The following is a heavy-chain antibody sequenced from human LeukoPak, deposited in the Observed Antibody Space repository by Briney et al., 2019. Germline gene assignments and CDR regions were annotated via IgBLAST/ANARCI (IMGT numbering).Heavy chain of an antibody. CDR3: AREIKYYDILTGYYVAYFDY. CDR1: GYSFTSYW. Sequence: GESLKISCKGSGYSFTSYWIGWVCQMPGKGLEWMGIIYPGDSDTRYSPSFQGQVTISADKSISTAYLQWSSLKASDTAMYYCAREIKYYDILTGYYVAYFDYWGQGTLVTVSS. D-gene: IGHD3-9*01. CDR2: IYPGDSDT. J-gene: IGHJ4*02. V-gene: IGHV5-51*01.